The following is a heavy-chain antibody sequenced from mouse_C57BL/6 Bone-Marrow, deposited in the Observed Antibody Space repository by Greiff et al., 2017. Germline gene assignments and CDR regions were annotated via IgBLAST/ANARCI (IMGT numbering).Heavy chain of an antibody. Sequence: EVHLVESGGGLVKPGGSLKLSCAASGFTFSSYAMSWVRQTPEKRLEWVATISDGGSYTYYPHNVKGRFTISRDNAKNNLYLQMSHLKSEDTAMYYCARDERAITTVVAPFYAMDYWGQGTSVTVSS. V-gene: IGHV5-4*01. D-gene: IGHD1-1*01. CDR1: GFTFSSYA. CDR2: ISDGGSYT. J-gene: IGHJ4*01. CDR3: ARDERAITTVVAPFYAMDY.